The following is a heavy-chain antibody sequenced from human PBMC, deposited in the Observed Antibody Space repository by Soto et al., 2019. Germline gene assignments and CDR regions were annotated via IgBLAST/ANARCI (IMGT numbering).Heavy chain of an antibody. Sequence: QVQLVESGGGVVQPGRSLRLSCAASGFTLSNYGVHWVRQAPGKGLEWVAVLSYDGTNKYYGDSVKGRFTISRDNSKDTLYLQMINLSAEDSAVYYCGKDMSAYYYYGMDVWGQGTTVTVSS. CDR3: GKDMSAYYYYGMDV. J-gene: IGHJ6*02. V-gene: IGHV3-30*18. D-gene: IGHD3-10*02. CDR1: GFTLSNYG. CDR2: LSYDGTNK.